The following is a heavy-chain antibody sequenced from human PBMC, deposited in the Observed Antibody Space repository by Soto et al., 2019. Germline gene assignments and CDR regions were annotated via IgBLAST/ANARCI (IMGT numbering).Heavy chain of an antibody. CDR1: GYPFNDNH. CDR2: LNPYNGAT. V-gene: IGHV1-2*04. Sequence: QVHLVQSGAEVKRPGASVKVSCKASGYPFNDNHIHWIRQAPGQGLEWMGWLNPYNGATTDASKFQGWVTLTRDTAITTSYMERNGLKSDDTAIYYCATARRGTVSLLADWGQGTLVTVSS. J-gene: IGHJ1*01. D-gene: IGHD4-4*01. CDR3: ATARRGTVSLLAD.